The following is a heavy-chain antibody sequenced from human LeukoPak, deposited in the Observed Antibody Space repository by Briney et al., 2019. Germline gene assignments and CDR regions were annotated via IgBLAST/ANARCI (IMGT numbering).Heavy chain of an antibody. D-gene: IGHD3-9*01. CDR1: GGSFSGYY. CDR3: AREIKGAGYNYYYYMDV. V-gene: IGHV4-34*01. CDR2: INHSGST. J-gene: IGHJ6*03. Sequence: SETLSLTCAVYGGSFSGYYWSWIRQPPGKGLEWIGEINHSGSTNYNPSLKSRVTISVDTSKNQFSLKLSSMTAADTAVYYCAREIKGAGYNYYYYMDVWGKGTTVTVSS.